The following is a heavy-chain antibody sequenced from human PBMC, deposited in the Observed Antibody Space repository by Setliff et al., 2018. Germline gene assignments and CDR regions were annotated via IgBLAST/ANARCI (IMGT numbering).Heavy chain of an antibody. CDR1: GLTITNYY. J-gene: IGHJ4*02. CDR3: ARGPRDGYNSGVDY. V-gene: IGHV3-72*01. D-gene: IGHD5-12*01. Sequence: RLSCAASGLTITNYYMDWVRQAPGKGPEWVGRIRDKANRYTTEYAASVKGRFTISRPDSEISMYLQMNSLETEDTAVYFCARGPRDGYNSGVDYWGQGALVTVSS. CDR2: IRDKANRYTT.